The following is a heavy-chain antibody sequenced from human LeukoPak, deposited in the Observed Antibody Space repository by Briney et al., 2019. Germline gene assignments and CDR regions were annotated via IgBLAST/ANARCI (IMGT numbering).Heavy chain of an antibody. Sequence: GGSLRLSCAASGFTFDDYAMTWVRQAPGKGLEWVSGINWNGGSTGYADSVKGRFTISRDNAKNSLYLQMNSLRAEDTAVYYCAELGITMIGGVWGKGTTVTISS. CDR3: AELGITMIGGV. CDR1: GFTFDDYA. V-gene: IGHV3-20*04. D-gene: IGHD3-10*02. CDR2: INWNGGST. J-gene: IGHJ6*04.